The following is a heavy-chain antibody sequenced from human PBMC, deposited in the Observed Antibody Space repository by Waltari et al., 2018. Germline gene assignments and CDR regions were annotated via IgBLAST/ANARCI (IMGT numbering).Heavy chain of an antibody. J-gene: IGHJ6*02. CDR2: ISSSSSYI. D-gene: IGHD4-17*01. Sequence: EVQLVESGGGLVKPGGSLRLSCAASGFTFSSYSMNWVRQAPGKGLEWVSSISSSSSYIYYADSVKGRFTISRDNAKNSLYLQMNSLRAEDTAVYYCAREYGDYGLYYYGMDVWGQGTTVTVSS. V-gene: IGHV3-21*01. CDR3: AREYGDYGLYYYGMDV. CDR1: GFTFSSYS.